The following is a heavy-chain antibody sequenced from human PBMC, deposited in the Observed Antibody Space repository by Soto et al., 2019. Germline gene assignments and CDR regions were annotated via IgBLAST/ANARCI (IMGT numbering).Heavy chain of an antibody. CDR3: ATEKGDFTFGP. J-gene: IGHJ5*02. Sequence: QVQLAQSGAEVKKPGASITVSCKASGYSFSTNGVSWVRQAPGQGLEWMGWISANTGDTLYAEKFEDRITLTADTPTTTAYMELRSLRPDDTAPYFCATEKGDFTFGPLGQGTLITVSS. V-gene: IGHV1-18*04. D-gene: IGHD3-3*01. CDR2: ISANTGDT. CDR1: GYSFSTNG.